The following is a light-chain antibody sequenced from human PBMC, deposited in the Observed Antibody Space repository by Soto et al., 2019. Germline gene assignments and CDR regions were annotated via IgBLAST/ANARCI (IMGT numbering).Light chain of an antibody. CDR1: QSVLYSSNNKNY. V-gene: IGKV4-1*01. J-gene: IGKJ2*01. CDR2: WAS. CDR3: QQYYRTSMYT. Sequence: DIVMTQSPDSLAVSLGERATINCKSSQSVLYSSNNKNYLAWYQQKPGQPPKLLIYWASTRESGVPDRFSGSGSGTDFTLTISSLQAEDVAVYYCQQYYRTSMYTFGQGTKLEIK.